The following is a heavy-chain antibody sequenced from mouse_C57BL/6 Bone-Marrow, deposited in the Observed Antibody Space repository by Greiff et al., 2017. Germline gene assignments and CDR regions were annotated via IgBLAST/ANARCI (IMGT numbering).Heavy chain of an antibody. CDR2: IYPTSGRT. J-gene: IGHJ2*01. CDR1: GYTFTSYW. CDR3: ARSGPLGRSVDY. D-gene: IGHD4-1*01. V-gene: IGHV1-55*01. Sequence: QVQLQQPGAELVKPGASVKMSCKASGYTFTSYWITWVQQRPGQGLEWIGDIYPTSGRTNYNEKFKSKAILTVDTSSNTAYMQLSSLTSEDSAVFYCARSGPLGRSVDYWGQGTTLPVSS.